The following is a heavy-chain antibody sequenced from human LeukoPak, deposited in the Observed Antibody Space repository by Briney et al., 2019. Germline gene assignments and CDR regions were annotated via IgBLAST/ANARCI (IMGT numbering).Heavy chain of an antibody. CDR2: IYYSGST. D-gene: IGHD1-26*01. V-gene: IGHV4-31*03. J-gene: IGHJ5*02. Sequence: KPSQTLSLTCTVSGGSISSGGYYWSRIRQHPGKGLEWIGYIYYSGSTYYNPSLKSRVTISVDTSKNQFSLKLSSVTAADTAVYYCARAQGIYSGSYNWFDPWGQGTLVAVSS. CDR3: ARAQGIYSGSYNWFDP. CDR1: GGSISSGGYY.